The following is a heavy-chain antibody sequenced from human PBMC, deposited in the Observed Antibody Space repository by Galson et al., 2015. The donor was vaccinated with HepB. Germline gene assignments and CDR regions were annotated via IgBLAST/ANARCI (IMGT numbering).Heavy chain of an antibody. V-gene: IGHV3-53*05. CDR2: IYSGSRT. J-gene: IGHJ4*02. D-gene: IGHD3-10*01. Sequence: QAPGKGLEWVSVIYSGSRTYSADSVKGRFTLSRDNSKNTLVLQMNSLRTEDTAVYYCARDRGLYGSGSYAVDYWGQGTLVTVSS. CDR3: ARDRGLYGSGSYAVDY.